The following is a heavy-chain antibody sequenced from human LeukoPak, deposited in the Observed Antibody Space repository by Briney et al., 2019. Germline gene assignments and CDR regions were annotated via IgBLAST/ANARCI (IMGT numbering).Heavy chain of an antibody. CDR1: GGSFSGYY. J-gene: IGHJ4*02. V-gene: IGHV4-34*01. Sequence: TSETLSLTCAVYGGSFSGYYWSWIRQPPGKGLEWIGEINHSGSTNYNPSLKSRVTISVDTSKNQFSLKLSGLRSDDTAVYYCGTLLSNGPFDYWGQGSLVTVSS. CDR2: INHSGST. CDR3: GTLLSNGPFDY.